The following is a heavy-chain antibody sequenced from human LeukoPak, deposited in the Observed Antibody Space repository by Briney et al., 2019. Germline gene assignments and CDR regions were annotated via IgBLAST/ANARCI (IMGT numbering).Heavy chain of an antibody. CDR1: GFTFSSHA. CDR3: ARDISGSYTVDY. CDR2: IQYDGSTK. V-gene: IGHV3-30-3*01. D-gene: IGHD1-26*01. J-gene: IGHJ4*02. Sequence: PGGSLRLSCAASGFTFSSHAMPWVRQAPGKGLDWVAVIQYDGSTKYYADSVKGRFTISRDNSRNMLDLQMNSLRAEDTAIYYCARDISGSYTVDYWGQGVLVTVSS.